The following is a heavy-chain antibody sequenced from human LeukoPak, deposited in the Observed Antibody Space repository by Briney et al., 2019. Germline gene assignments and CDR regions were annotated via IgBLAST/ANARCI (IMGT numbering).Heavy chain of an antibody. CDR2: IIPIFGAA. J-gene: IGHJ3*02. Sequence: SVTLSCKASGGTFSSYAITWVRQAPGQGLEWMGGIIPIFGAANYAQKFPGRVTITADESTSTAYMELSSLRSENTAVYYCAKDKGYTMVRVNAFDIWGQGTMVTVSS. CDR3: AKDKGYTMVRVNAFDI. CDR1: GGTFSSYA. D-gene: IGHD3-10*01. V-gene: IGHV1-69*13.